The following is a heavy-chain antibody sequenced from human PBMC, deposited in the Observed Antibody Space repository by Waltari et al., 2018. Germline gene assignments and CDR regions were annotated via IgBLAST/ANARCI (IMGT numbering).Heavy chain of an antibody. CDR1: GSTFTGYY. CDR3: GREIGVSWRVVDY. V-gene: IGHV1-2*02. Sequence: QVQLVQSGAEVKKPGASVKVPCKASGSTFTGYYIHWVRQAPGQGLEWMGWINPNSGGANYAQRFLGRVTMTRDTSINTAYMELNSLRSDDTALYYCGREIGVSWRVVDYWGQGTLVTVSS. CDR2: INPNSGGA. D-gene: IGHD3-3*01. J-gene: IGHJ4*02.